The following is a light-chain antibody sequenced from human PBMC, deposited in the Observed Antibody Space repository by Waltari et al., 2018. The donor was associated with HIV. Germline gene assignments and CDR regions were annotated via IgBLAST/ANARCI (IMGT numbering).Light chain of an antibody. J-gene: IGLJ3*02. Sequence: QTVVTQESSLTVSPGETVSLSCTSSTGTVTSAYSPTWFQQKPGQAPKSLIYNTSYKHSWTPARFSGSLLGGKAALTLSGGRPEDEAEYYCLVSYGGAWVFGGGTSLTV. CDR3: LVSYGGAWV. CDR1: TGTVTSAYS. CDR2: NTS. V-gene: IGLV7-43*01.